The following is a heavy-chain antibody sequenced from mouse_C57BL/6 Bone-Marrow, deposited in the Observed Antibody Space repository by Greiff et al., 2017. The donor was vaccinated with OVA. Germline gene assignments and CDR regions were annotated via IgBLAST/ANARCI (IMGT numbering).Heavy chain of an antibody. CDR3: ERGGYYDYGGGAWFAY. J-gene: IGHJ3*01. CDR2: INSNNGGT. CDR1: GYTFTDYN. D-gene: IGHD2-4*01. Sequence: VQLQQSGPELAKPGASVKIPCKASGYTFTDYNMDWVKQSHGKSLEWIGDINSNNGGTIYNQKFKGKATLSVAKSSSTAYMELRSLTSEDTAVYYCERGGYYDYGGGAWFAYWGQGTLVTVSA. V-gene: IGHV1-18*01.